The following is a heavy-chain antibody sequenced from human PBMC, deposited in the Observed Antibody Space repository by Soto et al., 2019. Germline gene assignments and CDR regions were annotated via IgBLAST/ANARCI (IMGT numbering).Heavy chain of an antibody. CDR3: ARDATILTRAMDV. D-gene: IGHD3-3*01. CDR2: ICSSGST. V-gene: IGHV4-4*07. CDR1: GGSISNYY. Sequence: QVQLQQSGPGLVKPSETLSLTCTVSGGSISNYYWSWIRQTAGKGLEWIGRICSSGSTNYNPSLKSRVNMSIETSEKQFSLNLRSVTAADTAIYYCARDATILTRAMDVWGQGTTVTVSS. J-gene: IGHJ6*02.